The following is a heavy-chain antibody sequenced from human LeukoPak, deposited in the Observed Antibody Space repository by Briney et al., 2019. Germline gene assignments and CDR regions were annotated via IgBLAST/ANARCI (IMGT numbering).Heavy chain of an antibody. CDR2: ISYDGSNK. CDR3: AKSSYYDSSGYYREYYFDY. J-gene: IGHJ4*02. CDR1: GFTFSSYA. V-gene: IGHV3-30-3*02. Sequence: GGSLRLSCAASGFTFSSYAMHWVRQAPGKGLEWVAVISYDGSNKYYADSVKGRFTISRDNSKSTLFLQMNSLRAEDTAVYYCAKSSYYDSSGYYREYYFDYWGQGTLVTVSS. D-gene: IGHD3-22*01.